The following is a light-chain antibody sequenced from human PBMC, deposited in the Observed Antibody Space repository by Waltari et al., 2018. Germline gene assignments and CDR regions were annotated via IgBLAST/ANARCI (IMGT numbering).Light chain of an antibody. CDR3: QQSYS. CDR2: AAS. Sequence: DIQMTQSPSSLSGSVGDRVTITCRASQSSSDYLNWYQQKPGKAPKLLIYAASTLQSGVPSRFSGSGSGTDFALTICSLQPEDFATYYCQQSYSFGQGTRLEIK. CDR1: QSSSDY. J-gene: IGKJ5*01. V-gene: IGKV1-39*01.